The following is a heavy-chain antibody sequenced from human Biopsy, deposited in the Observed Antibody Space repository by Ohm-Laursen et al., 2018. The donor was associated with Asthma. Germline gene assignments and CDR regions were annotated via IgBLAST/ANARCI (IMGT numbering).Heavy chain of an antibody. J-gene: IGHJ4*02. D-gene: IGHD3-22*01. CDR1: GFAVSRDY. V-gene: IGHV3-53*01. Sequence: SLRLSCSAPGFAVSRDYMFWVRQAPGKGLERVSVIYSGGTSHTADSVRGRFTISRDYSKNTLYLQMHSLRAEDTAVYYCARGDSSNWSHYYFDYWGQGTLVTVSS. CDR2: IYSGGTS. CDR3: ARGDSSNWSHYYFDY.